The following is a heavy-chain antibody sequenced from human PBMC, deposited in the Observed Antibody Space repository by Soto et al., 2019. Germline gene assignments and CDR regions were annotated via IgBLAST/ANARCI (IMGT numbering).Heavy chain of an antibody. V-gene: IGHV4-61*01. CDR1: GGSVSSGSYY. CDR2: IYYSGST. CDR3: ARMAGYCSGGSCYYNWFDP. Sequence: SETLSLTCTVSGGSVSSGSYYWSWIRQPPGKGLEWIGYIYYSGSTNYNPSLKSRVTISVDTSKNQFSLKLSSVTAADTAVYYCARMAGYCSGGSCYYNWFDPWGQGTLVTVSS. J-gene: IGHJ5*02. D-gene: IGHD2-15*01.